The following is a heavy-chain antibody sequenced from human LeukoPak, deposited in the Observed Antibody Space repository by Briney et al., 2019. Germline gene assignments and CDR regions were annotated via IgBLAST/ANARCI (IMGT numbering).Heavy chain of an antibody. J-gene: IGHJ4*02. Sequence: GGSLRLSCAASGFTFRSYSMDWVRQAPGKGLEWISYITSGSSTINYADSVQGRFTISRDNAKNSLYLQMSSLTDEDTAVYYCAREEDGYYYDSSGYWGQGTLVTVSS. CDR2: ITSGSSTI. CDR3: AREEDGYYYDSSGY. V-gene: IGHV3-48*02. CDR1: GFTFRSYS. D-gene: IGHD3-22*01.